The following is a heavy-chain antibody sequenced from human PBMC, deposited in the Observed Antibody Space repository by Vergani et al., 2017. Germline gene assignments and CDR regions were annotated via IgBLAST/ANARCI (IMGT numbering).Heavy chain of an antibody. CDR2: ISGSGGST. J-gene: IGHJ4*02. CDR1: RFTFSSYA. V-gene: IGHV3-23*01. D-gene: IGHD6-13*01. CDR3: AGASADSSSFLWYYFDY. Sequence: EVQLLESGGGLVQPGGSLRLSCAASRFTFSSYAMSWVRQAPGKGLEWVSAISGSGGSTYYADSVKGRFTISRDNSKSTLYLQMNSLRAEDTAVYYCAGASADSSSFLWYYFDYWGQGTLVTVSS.